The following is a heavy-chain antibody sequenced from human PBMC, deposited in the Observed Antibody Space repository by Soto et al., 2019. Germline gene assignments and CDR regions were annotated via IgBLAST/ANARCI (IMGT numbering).Heavy chain of an antibody. J-gene: IGHJ6*02. Sequence: QVQLVQSGAEVKKPGSSVKVSCKASGGTFSNYAISWVRQAPGQGLEWMGGIIPIFGTADNPQKFQGRVTITADEATSTAYMELSSLRSEDPAVYYCARDGIGIAVVGTYNGMDVWGQGTTVTVSS. CDR2: IIPIFGTA. CDR3: ARDGIGIAVVGTYNGMDV. D-gene: IGHD6-19*01. V-gene: IGHV1-69*01. CDR1: GGTFSNYA.